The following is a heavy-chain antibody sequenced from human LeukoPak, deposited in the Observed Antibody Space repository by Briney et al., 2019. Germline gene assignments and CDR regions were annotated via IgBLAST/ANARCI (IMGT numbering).Heavy chain of an antibody. CDR2: ISYDGSNK. CDR3: AKGGEVSSWYKRLKLYFDY. Sequence: GGSLRLSCGASGITFSSYGMHWVRQAPGKGLEWVASISYDGSNKYYADSVKGRFTISRDNSKNTLFLQMNSLRAEDTAVYYCAKGGEVSSWYKRLKLYFDYWGQGTLVTVSS. V-gene: IGHV3-30*18. CDR1: GITFSSYG. D-gene: IGHD6-13*01. J-gene: IGHJ4*02.